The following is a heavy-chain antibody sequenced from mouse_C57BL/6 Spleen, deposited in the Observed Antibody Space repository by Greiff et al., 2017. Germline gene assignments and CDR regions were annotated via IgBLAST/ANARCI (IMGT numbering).Heavy chain of an antibody. CDR1: GFTFSSYA. D-gene: IGHD2-1*01. V-gene: IGHV5-4*01. Sequence: DVHLVESGGGLVKPGGSLKLSCAASGFTFSSYAMSWVRQTPEKRLEWVATISDGGSYTYYPDNVKGRFTISRDNAKNNLYLQMSHLKSEDTAMYYCAREGGNYVRLAYWGQGTLVTVSA. CDR3: AREGGNYVRLAY. CDR2: ISDGGSYT. J-gene: IGHJ3*01.